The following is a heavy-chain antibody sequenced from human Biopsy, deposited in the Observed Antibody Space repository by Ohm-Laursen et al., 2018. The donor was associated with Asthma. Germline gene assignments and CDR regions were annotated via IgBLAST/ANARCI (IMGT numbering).Heavy chain of an antibody. J-gene: IGHJ4*02. Sequence: SSLRLSCTASGFTFHNYVMHWVRQAPGKGLEWVAGIFFDGSNKYYADSVKGRFTISRDNSKDTLYLQVNSLRAEDTAVYYCARDGPELPTELDYWGPGTLVTVSS. CDR1: GFTFHNYV. CDR2: IFFDGSNK. V-gene: IGHV3-30-3*01. D-gene: IGHD1-14*01. CDR3: ARDGPELPTELDY.